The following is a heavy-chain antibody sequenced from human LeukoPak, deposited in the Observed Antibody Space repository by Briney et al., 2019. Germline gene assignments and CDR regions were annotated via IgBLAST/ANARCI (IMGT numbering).Heavy chain of an antibody. D-gene: IGHD3-22*01. CDR1: GYSFTSYW. V-gene: IGHV5-51*01. J-gene: IGHJ3*02. CDR2: IYPGYSDT. Sequence: GESLKISCKCSGYSFTSYWIGWLRQMPGKGLEWMGIIYPGYSDTRYSPSSQGQVTISAEKSIRTDYLQWSSLKASDTVMYYCATTYYDSSGWPLPPHAFDIWGQGTMATVSS. CDR3: ATTYYDSSGWPLPPHAFDI.